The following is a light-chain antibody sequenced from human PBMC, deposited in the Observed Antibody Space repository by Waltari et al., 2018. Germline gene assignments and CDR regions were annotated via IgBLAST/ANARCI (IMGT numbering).Light chain of an antibody. J-gene: IGKJ1*01. CDR1: QSVSRAS. CDR3: QHYVRLPAT. CDR2: GAS. Sequence: EIVLTQSPGTLSLSPGERVTLSCRASQSVSRASAWYQQKPGQAPRLLIYGASSRATGIPDRFSGSGYGTDFSLTISRLEPEDFAVYYCQHYVRLPATFGQGTKVEIK. V-gene: IGKV3-20*01.